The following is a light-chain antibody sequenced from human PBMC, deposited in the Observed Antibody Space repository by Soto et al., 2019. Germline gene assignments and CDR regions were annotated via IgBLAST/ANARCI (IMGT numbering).Light chain of an antibody. CDR2: EVR. CDR3: CSYAKGSASYV. CDR1: SSDVGKSNL. J-gene: IGLJ1*01. V-gene: IGLV2-23*02. Sequence: QSVLSQPASLSGSPGQSVTISCTGSSSDVGKSNLVSWYQRHPGKAPKLIIYEVRKRPSGISDRFSGSKSGATASLTSSGLQAEDEADYYCCSYAKGSASYVFGRGTKLTVL.